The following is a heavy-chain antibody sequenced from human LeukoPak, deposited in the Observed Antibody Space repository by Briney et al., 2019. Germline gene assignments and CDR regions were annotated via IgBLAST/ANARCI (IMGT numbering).Heavy chain of an antibody. CDR2: ISGDGGST. CDR3: AKAVGYSYRVDFDY. D-gene: IGHD5-18*01. CDR1: GFTLDDYD. V-gene: IGHV3-43*02. J-gene: IGHJ4*02. Sequence: PGGSLRLSCAASGFTLDDYDMHCVRQAPGKGLEWASLISGDGGSTYYADSVTSRFTISRDNSKNSLYLQMNILRTEDTALYYCAKAVGYSYRVDFDYWGQGTLVTVSS.